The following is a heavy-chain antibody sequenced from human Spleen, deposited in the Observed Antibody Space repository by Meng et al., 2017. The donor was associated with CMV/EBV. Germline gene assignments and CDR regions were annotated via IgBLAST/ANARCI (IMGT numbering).Heavy chain of an antibody. CDR1: GFTFSNSW. Sequence: LRLSCGASGFTFSNSWMSWVRQAPGKGLEWVANIKYDGSEKYYVDPVKGRFTISGDNTKNLVFLQMNSLRVEDTAVYYCTTWRTPGYWGQGTLVTVSS. CDR3: TTWRTPGY. J-gene: IGHJ4*02. D-gene: IGHD1-14*01. CDR2: IKYDGSEK. V-gene: IGHV3-7*01.